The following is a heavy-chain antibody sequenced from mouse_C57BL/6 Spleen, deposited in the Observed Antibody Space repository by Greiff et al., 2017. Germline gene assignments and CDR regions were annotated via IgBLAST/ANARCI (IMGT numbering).Heavy chain of an antibody. J-gene: IGHJ2*01. CDR1: GFTFSNYW. CDR2: IRLKSDNYAT. Sequence: EVQLVESGGGLVQPGGSMKLSCVASGFTFSNYWMNWVRQSPEKGLEWVAQIRLKSDNYATHYAESVKGRFTISRDDSKDSVYLQMNNLRAEDTGIYYCTGGGSGYGYWGQGTTLTVSS. CDR3: TGGGSGYGY. V-gene: IGHV6-3*01. D-gene: IGHD3-2*02.